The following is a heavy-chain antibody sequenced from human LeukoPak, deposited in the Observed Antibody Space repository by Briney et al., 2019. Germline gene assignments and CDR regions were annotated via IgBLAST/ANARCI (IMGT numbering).Heavy chain of an antibody. Sequence: ATVKVSCKASGGTFSSYAISWVRQAPGQGLEWMGGIIPIFGTANYAQKFQGRVTITTDESTSTAYMELSSLRSEDTAVYYCVRDGRDGYKFDYWGQGTLVTVSS. J-gene: IGHJ4*02. CDR3: VRDGRDGYKFDY. D-gene: IGHD5-24*01. V-gene: IGHV1-69*05. CDR2: IIPIFGTA. CDR1: GGTFSSYA.